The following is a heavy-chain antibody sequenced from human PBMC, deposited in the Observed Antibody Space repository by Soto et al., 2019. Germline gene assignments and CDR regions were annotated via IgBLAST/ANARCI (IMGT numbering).Heavy chain of an antibody. CDR3: ARSVAVPGAHIDY. Sequence: SETLSLTCSVLDGSISCSYWSWIRQSPGKGLEWLGYVYYTGSTNYSPSLRSRVSISVDTAKYGFFLILSSVTAADTAVYFCARSVAVPGAHIDYRGQRTQVTVSS. CDR2: VYYTGST. D-gene: IGHD3-3*01. CDR1: DGSISCSY. V-gene: IGHV4-59*01. J-gene: IGHJ4*02.